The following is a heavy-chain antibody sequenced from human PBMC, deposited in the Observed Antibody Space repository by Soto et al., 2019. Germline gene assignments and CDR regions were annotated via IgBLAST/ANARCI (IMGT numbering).Heavy chain of an antibody. V-gene: IGHV4-30-4*01. Sequence: QVQLQESGPGLVKPSQTLSLTCTVSGGSISSGDHYWSWIRQPPGKGLEWIGYTNHIGSTYYNPSLKSRLIISVDTSKNQFSLKLSSVTAADTAVYYCARVQGNWNQIDNWGQGTLVTVPS. CDR2: TNHIGST. D-gene: IGHD1-1*01. CDR1: GGSISSGDHY. J-gene: IGHJ4*02. CDR3: ARVQGNWNQIDN.